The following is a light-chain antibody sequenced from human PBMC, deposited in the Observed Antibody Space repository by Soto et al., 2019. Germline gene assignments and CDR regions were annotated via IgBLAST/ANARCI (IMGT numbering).Light chain of an antibody. J-gene: IGKJ1*01. Sequence: EIVLTQSPGTLSLSPGESATLSCRASQSVNSRLAWYHHKPGEAPRLLISDASIRAAGIPDRFSGSGSGTDFTLTISRLEPEDFAVYYCQQYGSSLWTFGQGTKVDIK. CDR2: DAS. V-gene: IGKV3-20*01. CDR1: QSVNSR. CDR3: QQYGSSLWT.